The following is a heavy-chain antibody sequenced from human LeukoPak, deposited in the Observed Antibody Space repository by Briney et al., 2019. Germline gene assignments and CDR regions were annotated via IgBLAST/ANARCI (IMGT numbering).Heavy chain of an antibody. J-gene: IGHJ4*02. Sequence: PGGSLRLSCAASGFTFSSYSMTWVRQAPGKGLEWVANIKDDGSDENYVDSVKGRFTISRDNAKNSLYLQMNSLRAEDTAVYYCARDRGRDTFDYWGQGTRVTVSS. D-gene: IGHD5-12*01. CDR1: GFTFSSYS. CDR3: ARDRGRDTFDY. CDR2: IKDDGSDE. V-gene: IGHV3-7*01.